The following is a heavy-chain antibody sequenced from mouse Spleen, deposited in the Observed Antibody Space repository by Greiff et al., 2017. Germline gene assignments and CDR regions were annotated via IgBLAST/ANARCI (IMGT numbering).Heavy chain of an antibody. CDR1: GYTFTDYN. V-gene: IGHV1-18*01. D-gene: IGHD1-1*01. CDR2: INPNNGGT. CDR3: ARPNYYGSSSAWFAY. Sequence: VQLQQSGPELVKPGASVKIPCKASGYTFTDYNMDWVKQSHGKSLEWIGDINPNNGGTIYNQKFKGKATLTVDKSSSTAYMELRSLTSEDTAVYYCARPNYYGSSSAWFAYWGQGTLVTVSA. J-gene: IGHJ3*01.